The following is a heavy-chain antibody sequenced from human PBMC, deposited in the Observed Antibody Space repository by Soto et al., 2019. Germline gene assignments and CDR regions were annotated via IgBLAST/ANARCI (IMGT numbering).Heavy chain of an antibody. Sequence: GGSLRLSCAASGFSFSGSAMSWVRRAPGEGLEWVSAINGGGSDTYHADSVKGRFSISRDNSKIMLYMQMNSLRAEDTAIYYCVKGSRTARPYYFDSWGQGTLVTVSS. D-gene: IGHD2-8*02. CDR3: VKGSRTARPYYFDS. V-gene: IGHV3-23*01. CDR2: INGGGSDT. CDR1: GFSFSGSA. J-gene: IGHJ4*02.